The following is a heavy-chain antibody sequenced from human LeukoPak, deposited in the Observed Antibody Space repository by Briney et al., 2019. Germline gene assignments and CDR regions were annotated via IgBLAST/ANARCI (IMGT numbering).Heavy chain of an antibody. D-gene: IGHD3-10*01. CDR2: INHSGST. Sequence: SETLSLTCAVYGGSFSGYYWSWIRQPPGKGLEWIGEINHSGSTNYNPSLKSRVTISVDTSKNQFSLKLSSVAAADTAVYYCARGRYYGSGSYYSLHPTEYFQHWGQGTLVTVSS. CDR3: ARGRYYGSGSYYSLHPTEYFQH. V-gene: IGHV4-34*01. J-gene: IGHJ1*01. CDR1: GGSFSGYY.